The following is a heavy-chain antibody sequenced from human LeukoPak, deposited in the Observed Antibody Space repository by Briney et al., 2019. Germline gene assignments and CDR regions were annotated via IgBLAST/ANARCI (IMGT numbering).Heavy chain of an antibody. D-gene: IGHD6-6*01. J-gene: IGHJ5*02. CDR1: GGSISSSSYY. CDR2: IYYSGST. CDR3: ARHDPIAARSWDNWFDP. V-gene: IGHV4-39*01. Sequence: SETLSLTCTVSGGSISSSSYYWGWIRQPPGKGLEWIGSIYYSGSTYYNPSLKSRVTISVDTSKNQFSLKLSSVTAADTAVYYCARHDPIAARSWDNWFDPWGQGTLVTVSS.